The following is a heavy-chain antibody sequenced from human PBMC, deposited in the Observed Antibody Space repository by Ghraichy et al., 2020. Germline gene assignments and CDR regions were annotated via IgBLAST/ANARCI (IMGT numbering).Heavy chain of an antibody. CDR1: GFRFNDFY. CDR3: ARDYFEDDSGHCWWWADF. V-gene: IGHV3-11*05. D-gene: IGHD2-21*01. CDR2: ISHSSTYK. J-gene: IGHJ4*02. Sequence: GGSLRLSCAASGFRFNDFYMSWFRQAPGKGLEWIAYISHSSTYKNYADSVKGRFTVSRDNFRDILYLQMDGLRAEDTAVYYCARDYFEDDSGHCWWWADFWGQGALVTVSS.